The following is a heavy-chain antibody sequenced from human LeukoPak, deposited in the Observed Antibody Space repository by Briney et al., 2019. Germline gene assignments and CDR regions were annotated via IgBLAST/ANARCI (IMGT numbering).Heavy chain of an antibody. Sequence: SVKVSCKASGGTFSSYAISWVRQAPGQGLEWMGGIIPIFGTANYAQKFQGRVTITTDESTSTAYMELSSLRSEDTAVHYCARDSGTEPYMGKLDYWGQGTLVTVSS. D-gene: IGHD1-14*01. J-gene: IGHJ4*02. CDR1: GGTFSSYA. CDR3: ARDSGTEPYMGKLDY. CDR2: IIPIFGTA. V-gene: IGHV1-69*05.